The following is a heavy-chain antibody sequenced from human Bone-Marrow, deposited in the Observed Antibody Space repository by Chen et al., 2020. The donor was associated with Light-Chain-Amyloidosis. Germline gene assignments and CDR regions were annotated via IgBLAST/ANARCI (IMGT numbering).Heavy chain of an antibody. CDR2: ISHSGAT. Sequence: QVQLQESGPGLVRPSETLSLICNVSGYSISSGYYWGCIRQPPGGALEWVASISHSGATYYNPSLKSRITMSIDASKNQFSLKLRSVSAADTAVYFCVGYAVPVTTLNWGQGTLVTVSS. V-gene: IGHV4-38-2*02. D-gene: IGHD2-2*01. CDR1: GYSISSGYY. CDR3: VGYAVPVTTLN. J-gene: IGHJ4*02.